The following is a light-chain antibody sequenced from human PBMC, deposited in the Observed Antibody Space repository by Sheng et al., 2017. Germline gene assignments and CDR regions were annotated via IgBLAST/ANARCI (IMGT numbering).Light chain of an antibody. Sequence: DIQMTQSPSSVSASVGDRVTITCRASQSISNSLNWYQQKPGKVPNVLIYGASSLQSGVPSRFSGSGSGTEFTLTISSLQPEDFATYYCQQYKSYPYTFGQGTKVE. CDR1: QSISNS. J-gene: IGKJ2*01. CDR2: GAS. CDR3: QQYKSYPYT. V-gene: IGKV1-39*01.